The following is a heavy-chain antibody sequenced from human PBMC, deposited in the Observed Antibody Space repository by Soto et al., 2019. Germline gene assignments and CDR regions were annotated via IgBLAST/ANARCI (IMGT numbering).Heavy chain of an antibody. D-gene: IGHD2-21*02. J-gene: IGHJ6*02. Sequence: QVQLQESGPGLVKPSETLSLTCTVSGGSISGYYWSWIRQPPGKGLEWIGYMYNTGSTVYNPSFKSRVPITVDTSKNQFSLTLNSVTAADTAVYYCARDLWGYCGTDCYPLDVWGQGTTVTVSS. CDR1: GGSISGYY. CDR3: ARDLWGYCGTDCYPLDV. CDR2: MYNTGST. V-gene: IGHV4-59*01.